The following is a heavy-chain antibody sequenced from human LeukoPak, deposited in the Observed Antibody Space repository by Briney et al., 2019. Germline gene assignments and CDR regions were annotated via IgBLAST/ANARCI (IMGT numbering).Heavy chain of an antibody. CDR1: GVSITKDGYS. CDR3: ARDVVLTSSPDAFDI. V-gene: IGHV4-31*03. D-gene: IGHD2-21*02. Sequence: SQTLCLTCTVSGVSITKDGYSWTWIRQPPGKGLEWIGDISYSGSTKYKPSLKRRLTISGDVSKNQFSLKLTSVTAADTAVYYCARDVVLTSSPDAFDIWGQGTMVSVSS. J-gene: IGHJ3*02. CDR2: ISYSGST.